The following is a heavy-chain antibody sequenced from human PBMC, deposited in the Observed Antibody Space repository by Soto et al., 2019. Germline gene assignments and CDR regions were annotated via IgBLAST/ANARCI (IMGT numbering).Heavy chain of an antibody. D-gene: IGHD3-22*01. V-gene: IGHV3-30*18. J-gene: IGHJ4*02. CDR3: AKTRLANYYDSTGYYSYFDY. Sequence: QVQLVESGGGVVQPGRSLRLSCAASGFTFSSYGMHWVRQAPGKGLEWVAVISFDGSNKYYADSVKGRFTISRDIAESTLYLQMNSLRAEDTAVYYCAKTRLANYYDSTGYYSYFDYWGQGTLVTVSS. CDR1: GFTFSSYG. CDR2: ISFDGSNK.